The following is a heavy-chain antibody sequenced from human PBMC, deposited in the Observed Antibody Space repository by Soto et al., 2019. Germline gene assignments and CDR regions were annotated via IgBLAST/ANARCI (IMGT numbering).Heavy chain of an antibody. D-gene: IGHD2-21*02. CDR2: ISASGGST. J-gene: IGHJ4*02. V-gene: IGHV3-23*01. CDR1: RFTFSSYA. CDR3: AVSPMVTAFDY. Sequence: EVQLLESGGGLVQPGGSLRLSCATSRFTFSSYAMSWVRHTPGKGLEWVSAISASGGSTYYADSVKGRFTISRDNSKNTLYLQMNSLRAAVTAVYYCAVSPMVTAFDYWGQGTLVTVSS.